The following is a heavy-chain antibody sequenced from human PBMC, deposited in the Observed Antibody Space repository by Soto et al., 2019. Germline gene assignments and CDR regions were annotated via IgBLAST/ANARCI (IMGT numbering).Heavy chain of an antibody. Sequence: GGSLRLSCAYSGLTFGYYAMHSDRQASGKGLEWVAGISWNSGSIGYADSVKGRFTISRDNAKNSLYLQMNSLRAEDTSLYYCAKGITFGGVIVMYFDYWGHGTLVTVSS. V-gene: IGHV3-9*01. D-gene: IGHD3-16*02. CDR3: AKGITFGGVIVMYFDY. CDR1: GLTFGYYA. J-gene: IGHJ4*01. CDR2: ISWNSGSI.